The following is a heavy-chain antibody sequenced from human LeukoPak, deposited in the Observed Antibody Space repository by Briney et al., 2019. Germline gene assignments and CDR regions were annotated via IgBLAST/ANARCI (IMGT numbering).Heavy chain of an antibody. CDR2: ISSTSSHI. D-gene: IGHD3-3*01. CDR1: GFTFSIYI. CDR3: ARDKGYYYF. Sequence: GGPLRLSCAASGFTFSIYIMNWVRQAPGKGLEWVSYISSTSSHIYYADSVKGRFTISRDNAKNSLYLQMNSLRAEDTAVYYCARDKGYYYFWGQGTLVTVSS. J-gene: IGHJ4*02. V-gene: IGHV3-21*01.